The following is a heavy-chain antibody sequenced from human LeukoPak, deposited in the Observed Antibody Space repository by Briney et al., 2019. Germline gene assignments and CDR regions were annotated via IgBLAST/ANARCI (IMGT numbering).Heavy chain of an antibody. D-gene: IGHD2-15*01. J-gene: IGHJ5*02. Sequence: ASVKVSCKASGYTFTGYYMHWVRQAPGQGLEWMGIINPSGGSTSYAQKFQGRVTMTRDMSTSTVYMELSSLRSEDTAVYYCARNRHCSGGSYYSGGSDNWFDPWGQGTLVTVSS. CDR2: INPSGGST. CDR1: GYTFTGYY. CDR3: ARNRHCSGGSYYSGGSDNWFDP. V-gene: IGHV1-46*01.